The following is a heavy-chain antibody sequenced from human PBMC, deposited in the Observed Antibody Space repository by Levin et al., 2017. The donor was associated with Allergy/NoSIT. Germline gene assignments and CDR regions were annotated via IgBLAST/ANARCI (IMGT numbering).Heavy chain of an antibody. CDR1: GFTFSSYA. J-gene: IGHJ3*02. Sequence: GESLKISCAASGFTFSSYAMSWVRQAPGKGLEWVSAISGSGGSTYYADSVKGRFTISRDNSKNTLYLQMNSLRAEDTAVYYCAKDLLIVLMVYADQSDAFDIWGQGTMVTVSS. CDR2: ISGSGGST. D-gene: IGHD2-8*01. CDR3: AKDLLIVLMVYADQSDAFDI. V-gene: IGHV3-23*01.